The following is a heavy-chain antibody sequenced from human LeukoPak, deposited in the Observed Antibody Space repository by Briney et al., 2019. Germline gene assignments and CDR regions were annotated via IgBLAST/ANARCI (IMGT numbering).Heavy chain of an antibody. CDR2: IKQDGSEK. CDR3: ARISRGGSYYESFDY. CDR1: GFTFSGYW. D-gene: IGHD1-26*01. V-gene: IGHV3-7*03. Sequence: GGPLRLSCAASGFTFSGYWMSWVRQAPGKGLEWVANIKQDGSEKYYVDSVKGRFTISRDNAKNSLYLQMNSLRAEDTAVYYCARISRGGSYYESFDYWGQGTLVTVSS. J-gene: IGHJ4*02.